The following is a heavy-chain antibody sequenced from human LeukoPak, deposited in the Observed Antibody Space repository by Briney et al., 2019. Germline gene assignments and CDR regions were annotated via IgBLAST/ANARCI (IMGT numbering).Heavy chain of an antibody. Sequence: SETLSLTCAVYGGSFSGDYWSWIRQPPGKGLEWIGEINHSGSTNYNPSLKSRVTISVDTSKNQFSLKLSSVTAADTAVYYCARGGFDWLLFYVLNKYNWFDPWGQGTLVTVSS. J-gene: IGHJ5*02. CDR1: GGSFSGDY. V-gene: IGHV4-34*01. CDR2: INHSGST. D-gene: IGHD3-9*01. CDR3: ARGGFDWLLFYVLNKYNWFDP.